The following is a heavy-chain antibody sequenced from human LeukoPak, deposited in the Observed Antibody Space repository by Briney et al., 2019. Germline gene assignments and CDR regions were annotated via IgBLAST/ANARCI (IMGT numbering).Heavy chain of an antibody. D-gene: IGHD6-13*01. Sequence: SVKVSCKTSGGTFNNSAISWVRQAPGQGLEWLGGIIPIFGTANYAQKFQGRVTITTDESTSTAYMELSSLRSEDTAVYYCAREDRGYSSSWHGAGDYYYYYMDVWGKGTTVTVSS. CDR3: AREDRGYSSSWHGAGDYYYYYMDV. CDR2: IIPIFGTA. J-gene: IGHJ6*03. CDR1: GGTFNNSA. V-gene: IGHV1-69*05.